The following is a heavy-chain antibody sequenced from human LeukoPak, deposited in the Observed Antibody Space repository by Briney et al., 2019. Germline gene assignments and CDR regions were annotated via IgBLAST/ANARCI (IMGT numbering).Heavy chain of an antibody. V-gene: IGHV3-30*18. CDR3: AKDGSVPAPQLGY. CDR1: GFIFRSYG. Sequence: GGSLRLSCAASGFIFRSYGMHWVRQAPGKGLEWVAIISYDGTNKYHADSVKGRFTISRDNSKNTLYLQMNSLRAEDTAVYYCAKDGSVPAPQLGYWGQGTLVTVSS. J-gene: IGHJ4*02. CDR2: ISYDGTNK. D-gene: IGHD2-2*01.